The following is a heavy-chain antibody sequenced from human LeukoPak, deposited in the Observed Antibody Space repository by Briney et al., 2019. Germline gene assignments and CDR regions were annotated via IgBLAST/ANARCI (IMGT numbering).Heavy chain of an antibody. V-gene: IGHV4-34*01. D-gene: IGHD3-9*01. CDR3: ARGGLRYFDFDP. J-gene: IGHJ5*02. CDR1: GGSFSGYY. CDR2: INHSGST. Sequence: SETLSLTCAVYGGSFSGYYWSWIRQPPGKGLEWIGEINHSGSTNCNPSLKSRVTISVDTSKNQFSLKLSSVTAADTAVYYCARGGLRYFDFDPWGQGTLVTVSS.